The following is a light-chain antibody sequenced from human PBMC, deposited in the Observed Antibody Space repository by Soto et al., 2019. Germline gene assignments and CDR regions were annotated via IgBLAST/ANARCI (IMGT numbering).Light chain of an antibody. Sequence: DIQMTQSPSSLSVSIGDRVTITCRASQTINTYLNWYQQKPGKAPNLLIYSASSLQSGVPSRFSGSGSGTDFTLTISSLQPEDFAAYYCQQSFSIPFTFGPGTKVDI. J-gene: IGKJ3*01. CDR2: SAS. V-gene: IGKV1-39*01. CDR3: QQSFSIPFT. CDR1: QTINTY.